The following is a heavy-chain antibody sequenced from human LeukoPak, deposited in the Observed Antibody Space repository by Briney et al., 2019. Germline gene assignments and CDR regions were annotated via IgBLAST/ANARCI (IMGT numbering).Heavy chain of an antibody. J-gene: IGHJ5*02. Sequence: SETLSLTCTVSGGSISSGDYYWSWIRQPPGKGLEWIGYIYYSGSTYYNPSLKSRVTISVDTSKNQFSLKLSSVTAADTAVYYCARDYDSNGNWFDPWGQGTLVTVPS. V-gene: IGHV4-30-4*08. CDR3: ARDYDSNGNWFDP. D-gene: IGHD3-3*01. CDR1: GGSISSGDYY. CDR2: IYYSGST.